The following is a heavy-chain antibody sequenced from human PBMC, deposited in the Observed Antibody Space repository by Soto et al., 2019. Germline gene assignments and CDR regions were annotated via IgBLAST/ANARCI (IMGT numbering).Heavy chain of an antibody. CDR2: IWYDGSNK. D-gene: IGHD6-13*01. J-gene: IGHJ4*02. V-gene: IGHV3-33*01. CDR1: GFTFSSYG. CDR3: ARWGIAAGDY. Sequence: QVQLVESGGGVVQPGRSLRLSCAASGFTFSSYGMHWVRQAPGKGLEWVAVIWYDGSNKYYADSVKGRFTISRDNSKNTLYLQMNSLGAEATAVYYCARWGIAAGDYWGQGTLVTVSS.